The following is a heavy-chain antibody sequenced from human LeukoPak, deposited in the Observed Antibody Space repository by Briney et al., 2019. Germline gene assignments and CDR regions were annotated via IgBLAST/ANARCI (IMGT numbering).Heavy chain of an antibody. V-gene: IGHV3-53*01. CDR1: GFTFKTHA. CDR2: TYTGGNS. J-gene: IGHJ3*02. Sequence: GGSLRLSCAASGFTFKTHAMSWVRQAPGKGLEWVSVTYTGGNSYYADSVKGRFIISRDISKNTLYLQMNSLRAEDSALYYCARGGRGSAAVVAPRSFDIWGQGTMVTVSS. D-gene: IGHD2-15*01. CDR3: ARGGRGSAAVVAPRSFDI.